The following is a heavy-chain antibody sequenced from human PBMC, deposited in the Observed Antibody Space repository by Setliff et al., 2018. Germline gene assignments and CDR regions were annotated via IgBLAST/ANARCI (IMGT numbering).Heavy chain of an antibody. D-gene: IGHD3-16*01. Sequence: SLRLSCVASGFTFSNYGMHWVRQAPGKGLEWVALIWNDGSSKFYGDSVKGRFTISRDNSKNSLYLQMNSLRAEDTAVYYCARDGGEYWGQGTLVTVSS. CDR2: IWNDGSSK. V-gene: IGHV3-33*01. J-gene: IGHJ4*02. CDR1: GFTFSNYG. CDR3: ARDGGEY.